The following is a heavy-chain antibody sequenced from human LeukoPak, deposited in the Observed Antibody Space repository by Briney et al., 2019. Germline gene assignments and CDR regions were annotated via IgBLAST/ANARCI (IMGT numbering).Heavy chain of an antibody. V-gene: IGHV1-46*01. Sequence: WASVKVSCKASGYTFTNYYMHWVRQAPGQRLEWVGIINPNGGSTTYAQKFQGRVTMTRDVSTSTVYMDLSSLRFEDTAVYYCARGTYYYVNSWGQGTLVTVSS. CDR1: GYTFTNYY. D-gene: IGHD1-26*01. J-gene: IGHJ5*02. CDR3: ARGTYYYVNS. CDR2: INPNGGST.